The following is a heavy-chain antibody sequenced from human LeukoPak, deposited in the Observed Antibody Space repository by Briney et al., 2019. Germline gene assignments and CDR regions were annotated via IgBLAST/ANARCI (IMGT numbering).Heavy chain of an antibody. CDR1: GYTFTSYG. V-gene: IGHV1-18*01. J-gene: IGHJ6*03. CDR3: ARARSIAVAGTAHQSPYYYYYMDV. CDR2: ISAYNGNT. D-gene: IGHD6-19*01. Sequence: GASVKVSCKASGYTFTSYGISWVRQAPGQGLEWMGWISAYNGNTNYAQKLQGRVTMTTDTSTSTAYMELRSLRSDDTAVYYCARARSIAVAGTAHQSPYYYYYMDVWGKGTTVTVSS.